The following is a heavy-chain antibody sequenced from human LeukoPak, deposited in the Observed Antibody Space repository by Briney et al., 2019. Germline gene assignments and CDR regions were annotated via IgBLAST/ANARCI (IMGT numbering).Heavy chain of an antibody. D-gene: IGHD3-22*01. V-gene: IGHV3-23*01. CDR3: AKDRVLYYYDSSTLPGS. CDR1: GFTFSSYA. Sequence: GGSLRLSCAASGFTFSSYAMSWVRQAPGKGLEWVSAISGSGGSTYYADSVEGRFTISRDNSKNTLYLQMNSLRAEDTAVYYCAKDRVLYYYDSSTLPGSWGQGTMVTVSS. CDR2: ISGSGGST. J-gene: IGHJ3*01.